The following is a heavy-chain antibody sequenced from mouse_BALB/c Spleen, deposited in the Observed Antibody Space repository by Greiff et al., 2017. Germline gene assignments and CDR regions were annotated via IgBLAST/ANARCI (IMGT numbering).Heavy chain of an antibody. D-gene: IGHD2-4*01. J-gene: IGHJ3*01. V-gene: IGHV1-9*01. CDR1: GYTFSSYW. Sequence: QVQLQQSGAELMKPGASVKISCKATGYTFSSYWIEWVKQRPGHGLEWIGEILPGSGSTNYNEKFKGKATFTADTSSNTAYMQLSSLTSEDSAVYYCARIYDYDVGGFAYWGQGTLVTVSA. CDR3: ARIYDYDVGGFAY. CDR2: ILPGSGST.